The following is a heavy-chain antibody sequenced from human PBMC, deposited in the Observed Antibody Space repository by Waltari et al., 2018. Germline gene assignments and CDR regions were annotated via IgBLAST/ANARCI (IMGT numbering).Heavy chain of an antibody. CDR2: FDPEDGEA. V-gene: IGHV1-24*01. CDR3: ATVYCSGGSCYYQYYFDY. Sequence: QVQLVQSGAEVKKPGASVKVSCKVSGYTLTELSMHWVRQAPGKGLEWMGGFDPEDGEAIYAQKFQGRVTMTEDTSTDTAYMELSSLRSEDTAVYYCATVYCSGGSCYYQYYFDYWGQGTLVTVSS. D-gene: IGHD2-15*01. CDR1: GYTLTELS. J-gene: IGHJ4*02.